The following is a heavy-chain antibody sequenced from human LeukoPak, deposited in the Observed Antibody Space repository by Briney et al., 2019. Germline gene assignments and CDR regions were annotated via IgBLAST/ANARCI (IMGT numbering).Heavy chain of an antibody. Sequence: GGSLRLSCAASGFTFSSYAMSWVRQAPGKGLEWVSAISGSGGSTYYADSVKGRFTISRDNSKNTLYLQMNSLRGEDTALYYCARYRAYSGYDYWGQGTLVTVSS. J-gene: IGHJ4*02. CDR3: ARYRAYSGYDY. CDR1: GFTFSSYA. V-gene: IGHV3-23*01. CDR2: ISGSGGST. D-gene: IGHD5-12*01.